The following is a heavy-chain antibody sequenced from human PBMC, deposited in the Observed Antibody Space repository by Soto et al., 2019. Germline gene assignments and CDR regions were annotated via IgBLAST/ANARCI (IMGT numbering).Heavy chain of an antibody. J-gene: IGHJ6*02. D-gene: IGHD3-22*01. Sequence: ASVKVSCKSSGGTYSPYTINWVRQAPRQGLEWMGRIIPFLGVTNYGLKFQARVTITADKATNTAYMELRGLRSEDTAVYYCAIRSGYEGDYYYYGMDVWGQGTTVTVSS. CDR2: IIPFLGVT. CDR1: GGTYSPYT. CDR3: AIRSGYEGDYYYYGMDV. V-gene: IGHV1-69*02.